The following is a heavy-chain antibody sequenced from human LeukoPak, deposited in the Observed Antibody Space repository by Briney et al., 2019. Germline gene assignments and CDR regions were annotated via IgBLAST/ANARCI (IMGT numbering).Heavy chain of an antibody. CDR2: IYSAGTT. V-gene: IGHV3-53*01. D-gene: IGHD3-10*02. CDR3: ARLCWGDQLAGFDS. Sequence: GGSLRLSCAASGFTVNSNHMTWVRQSPEKGLEWVSFIYSAGTTSYADSVKGRFTISRDNSKNTLYLQMDSLRAEDTAVYYCARLCWGDQLAGFDSWGQGTLVTVSS. J-gene: IGHJ4*02. CDR1: GFTVNSNH.